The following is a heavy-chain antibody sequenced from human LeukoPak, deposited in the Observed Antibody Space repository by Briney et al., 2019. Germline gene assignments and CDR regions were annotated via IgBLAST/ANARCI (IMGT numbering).Heavy chain of an antibody. J-gene: IGHJ6*01. V-gene: IGHV3-33*01. CDR3: ARDGKWLVEGYFYYGMDV. Sequence: GGSLRLSCTASGFIFSSYGMQWVRQAPGRGLEWVAVIWYDGSNKYYADSVKGRFTISRDNSKNTLYLQMNSLRADDTAVYHCARDGKWLVEGYFYYGMDVWGHRTKVTVSS. CDR1: GFIFSSYG. CDR2: IWYDGSNK. D-gene: IGHD6-19*01.